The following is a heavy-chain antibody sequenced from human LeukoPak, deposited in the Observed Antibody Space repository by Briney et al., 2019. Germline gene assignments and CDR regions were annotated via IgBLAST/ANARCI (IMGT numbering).Heavy chain of an antibody. CDR2: ISWNSGSI. D-gene: IGHD3-22*01. CDR3: AHALYYYDSSGYAYRDY. V-gene: IGHV3-9*01. CDR1: GFTFDDYA. Sequence: GGSLRLSCAASGFTFDDYAMHWVRQAPGKGLEWVSGISWNSGSIGYADSVKGRFTISRDNAKNSLYLQMNSLRAEDTAVYYCAHALYYYDSSGYAYRDYWGQGTLVTVSS. J-gene: IGHJ4*02.